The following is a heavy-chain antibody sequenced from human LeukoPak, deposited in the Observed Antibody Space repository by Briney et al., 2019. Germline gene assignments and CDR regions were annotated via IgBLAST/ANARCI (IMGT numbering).Heavy chain of an antibody. J-gene: IGHJ6*02. CDR2: IRGGGGVT. V-gene: IGHV3-23*01. Sequence: GGSLRLSCAASGFTFSSYAMVWVRQAPGKGLEWVSAIRGGGGVTYYADSVKDRFTISRDNSKNTLYLQMNSLRAEDTALYYCAKIMVRGVPYYGMDVWGQGTTVTVSS. D-gene: IGHD3-10*01. CDR1: GFTFSSYA. CDR3: AKIMVRGVPYYGMDV.